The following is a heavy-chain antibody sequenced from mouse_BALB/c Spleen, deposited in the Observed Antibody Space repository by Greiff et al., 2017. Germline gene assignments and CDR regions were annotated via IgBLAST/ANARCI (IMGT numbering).Heavy chain of an antibody. CDR3: ARDGDGYHY. Sequence: EVKLQESGPGLVKPSQSLSLTCSVTGYSITSGYYWNWIRQFPGNKLEWMGYISYDGSNNYNPSLKNRISITRDTSKNQFFLKLNSVTTEDTATYYCARDGDGYHYWGQGTTLTVSS. CDR1: GYSITSGYY. CDR2: ISYDGSN. D-gene: IGHD1-2*01. J-gene: IGHJ2*01. V-gene: IGHV3-6*02.